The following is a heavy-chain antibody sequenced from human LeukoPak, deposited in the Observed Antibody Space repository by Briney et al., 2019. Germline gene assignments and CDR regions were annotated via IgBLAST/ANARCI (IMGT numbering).Heavy chain of an antibody. V-gene: IGHV1-24*01. CDR1: GYTLTELS. CDR3: ARDEPDHEKTKVWPSIYCSGGSCYSRYYYYYGMDV. D-gene: IGHD2-15*01. CDR2: FDPEDGET. J-gene: IGHJ6*02. Sequence: ASVKVSCKVSGYTLTELSMHWVRQAPGKGLEWMGGFDPEDGETIYAQKFQGRVTMTEDTSTDTAYMELSSLRSEDTAVYYCARDEPDHEKTKVWPSIYCSGGSCYSRYYYYYGMDVWGQGTTVTVSS.